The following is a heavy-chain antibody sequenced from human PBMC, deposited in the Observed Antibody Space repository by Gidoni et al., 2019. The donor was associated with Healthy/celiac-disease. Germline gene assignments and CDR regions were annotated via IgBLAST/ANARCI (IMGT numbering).Heavy chain of an antibody. Sequence: QVQLQESGPGLVKPSGTLSLTCAVSGGSISSSNWWSWVRQPPGKGLEWIGEIYHSGSTNYNPSLKSRVTISVDKSKNQFSLKLSSVTAADTAVYYCAGANGYSYDYYYYGMDVWGQGTTVTVSS. V-gene: IGHV4-4*02. J-gene: IGHJ6*02. D-gene: IGHD5-18*01. CDR3: AGANGYSYDYYYYGMDV. CDR1: GGSISSSNW. CDR2: IYHSGST.